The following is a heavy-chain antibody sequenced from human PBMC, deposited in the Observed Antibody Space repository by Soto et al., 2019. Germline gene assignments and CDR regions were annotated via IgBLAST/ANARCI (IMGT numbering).Heavy chain of an antibody. V-gene: IGHV4-31*03. D-gene: IGHD5-12*01. CDR1: GGSISSGGYY. CDR2: IYYSGST. Sequence: QVQLQESGPGLVKPSQTLSLTCTVSGGSISSGGYYWSWIRQHPGKGLEWIGYIYYSGSTYYNPSLKSRVTISVDTSKNQFSLKLSSVTAADTAVYYCARDQRKDGYNGKCYYFDYWGQGTLVTVSS. J-gene: IGHJ4*02. CDR3: ARDQRKDGYNGKCYYFDY.